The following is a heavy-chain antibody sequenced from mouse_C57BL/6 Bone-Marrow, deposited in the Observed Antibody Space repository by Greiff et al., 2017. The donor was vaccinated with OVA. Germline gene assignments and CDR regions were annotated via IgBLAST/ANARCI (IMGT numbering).Heavy chain of an antibody. V-gene: IGHV1-82*01. J-gene: IGHJ2*01. CDR2: IYPGDGDT. CDR3: ARHEDGYYASYLDY. CDR1: GYAFSSSW. D-gene: IGHD2-3*01. Sequence: QVQLQQSGPELVKPGASVKISCKASGYAFSSSWMNWVKQRPGKGLEWIGRIYPGDGDTNYNGKFKGKATLTADKSSSTAYMQLSSLTSEDSAVXFCARHEDGYYASYLDYWGQGTTLTVSS.